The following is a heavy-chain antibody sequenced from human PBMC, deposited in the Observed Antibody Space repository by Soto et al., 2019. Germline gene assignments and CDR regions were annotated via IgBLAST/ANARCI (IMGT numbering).Heavy chain of an antibody. J-gene: IGHJ4*02. V-gene: IGHV3-15*01. CDR2: IKSRIDGETT. D-gene: IGHD2-2*01. CDR3: ATGVLPPDY. Sequence: GGSLRLSCAASGFTFSSYWMNWVRQAPGKGLEWVGRIKSRIDGETTDYAAPVQGRFTISRDDSKNTLYLQMNNLKTEDTAVYYCATGVLPPDYWGQGTLVTVSS. CDR1: GFTFSSYW.